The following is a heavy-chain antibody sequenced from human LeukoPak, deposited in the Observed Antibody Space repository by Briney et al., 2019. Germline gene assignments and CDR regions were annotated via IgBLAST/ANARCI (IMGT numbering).Heavy chain of an antibody. CDR1: GGSISNYY. J-gene: IGHJ4*02. V-gene: IGHV4-4*09. Sequence: PSETLSLTCTVSGGSISNYYSSWVRQPPGKGLELIGYIYTGGNTNYNPSLKSRVTISEDTSNNQFSLKLSSVTAADTAVHYCAGLYCSSTSCYWDYWGQGTLVTVSS. D-gene: IGHD2-2*01. CDR2: IYTGGNT. CDR3: AGLYCSSTSCYWDY.